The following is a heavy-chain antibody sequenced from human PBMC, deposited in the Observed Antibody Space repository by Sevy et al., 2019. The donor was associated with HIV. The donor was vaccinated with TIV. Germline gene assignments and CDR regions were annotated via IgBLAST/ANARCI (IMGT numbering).Heavy chain of an antibody. CDR3: ARDHNYGDYGYFYGMDV. CDR2: IYSGGSI. CDR1: GFTVSSNY. V-gene: IGHV3-53*01. D-gene: IGHD4-17*01. Sequence: GGSLRLSCAASGFTVSSNYMTWVRQAPGKGLEWVSIIYSGGSIYYADSVKGRFIISRDNSKNTLYLQMNSLRAEDTAVYYCARDHNYGDYGYFYGMDVWGQGTTVTVSS. J-gene: IGHJ6*02.